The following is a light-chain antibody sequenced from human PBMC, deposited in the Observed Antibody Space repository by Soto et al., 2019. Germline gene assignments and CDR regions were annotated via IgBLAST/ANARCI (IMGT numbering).Light chain of an antibody. CDR3: NSYVAGSNV. J-gene: IGLJ1*01. CDR2: EVS. CDR1: SSDVGKYDY. V-gene: IGLV2-8*01. Sequence: QSVLAQPPSASGSPGQSVTISCTGTSSDVGKYDYVSWFQHHPGKAPKLIIYEVSKRPSGVPDRFSGSKSGSTAYLTVSGLKTEDEDDYYCNSYVAGSNVFGSRTKVTV.